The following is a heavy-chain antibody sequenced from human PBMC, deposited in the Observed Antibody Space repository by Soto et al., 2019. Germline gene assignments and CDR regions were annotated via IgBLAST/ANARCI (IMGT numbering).Heavy chain of an antibody. CDR3: ARDQFLEWLPHGY. CDR2: INPNSGGT. CDR1: GYTFTGYY. D-gene: IGHD3-3*01. V-gene: IGHV1-2*02. Sequence: GASVKVSCKASGYTFTGYYMYWVRQAPGQGLEWMGWINPNSGGTNYAQKFQGRVTMTRDTSISTAYMELSRLRSDDTAVYYCARDQFLEWLPHGYWGQGTLVTVSS. J-gene: IGHJ4*02.